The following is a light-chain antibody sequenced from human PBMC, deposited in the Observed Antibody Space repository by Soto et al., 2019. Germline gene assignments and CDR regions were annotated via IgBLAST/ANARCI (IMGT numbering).Light chain of an antibody. CDR1: GSNVGASYD. CDR2: KNN. CDR3: QSYDNILSGPL. J-gene: IGLJ3*02. Sequence: QAVVTQPPSVSGAPGQTITMSCTGNGSNVGASYDVHWYQVLPGAGPRLLIYKNNNRPSGVPDRFSGSKSGTSASLAITGLRAEDEADYYCQSYDNILSGPLFGGGTKPTVL. V-gene: IGLV1-40*01.